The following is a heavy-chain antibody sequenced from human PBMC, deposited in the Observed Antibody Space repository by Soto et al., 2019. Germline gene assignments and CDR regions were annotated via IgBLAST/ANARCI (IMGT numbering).Heavy chain of an antibody. CDR3: ARGGYYDHTWVKLRHCGLDV. CDR2: ISPYDDST. V-gene: IGHV1-18*01. J-gene: IGHJ6*02. Sequence: QVQLVQSAGEMKKPGASVQVSCKASGYTFIRYGITWVRQAPGQGFEWMGWISPYDDSTIYAQKLQGRVTMTADTSPIIVDLTLRSLKADDTAVYYCARGGYYDHTWVKLRHCGLDVWGQGTSVTVSS. CDR1: GYTFIRYG. D-gene: IGHD3-16*01.